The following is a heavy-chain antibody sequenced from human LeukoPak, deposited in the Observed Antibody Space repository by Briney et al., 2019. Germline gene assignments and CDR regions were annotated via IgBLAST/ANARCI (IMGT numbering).Heavy chain of an antibody. CDR1: GYTFTSYG. D-gene: IGHD3-22*01. V-gene: IGHV1-18*01. CDR3: ARNYYDSSGYSNPFDY. J-gene: IGHJ4*02. CDR2: ISAYNGNT. Sequence: ASVKVSCKASGYTFTSYGISWVRQAPGQGLEWMGWISAYNGNTNYAQKLQGRVTMTTDTSTSTAYMELRSPRSDDTAVYYCARNYYDSSGYSNPFDYWGQGTLVTVSS.